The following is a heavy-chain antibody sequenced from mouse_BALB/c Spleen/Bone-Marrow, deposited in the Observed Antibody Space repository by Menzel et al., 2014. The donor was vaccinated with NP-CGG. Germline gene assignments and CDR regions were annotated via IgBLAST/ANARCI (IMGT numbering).Heavy chain of an antibody. J-gene: IGHJ3*01. CDR1: GYTFTEPT. V-gene: IGHV1-18*01. CDR3: ARRDYGPAWFTY. Sequence: EVQLQQSGPELVKPGASVKISCKTSGYTFTEPTINWVKQSHGKSLEWIGGINPNNGATGYNQKFKGKATLTVDKSSSTAYLELRSLTSDDSAVYYCARRDYGPAWFTYWGQGTLVTVSA. D-gene: IGHD1-1*01. CDR2: INPNNGAT.